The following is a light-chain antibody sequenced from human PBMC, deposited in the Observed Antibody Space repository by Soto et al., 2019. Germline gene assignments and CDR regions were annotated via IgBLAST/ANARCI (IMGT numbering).Light chain of an antibody. CDR3: QQSYGTPYT. V-gene: IGKV1-39*01. Sequence: DIQMTQPPSSLSASVGDRVTITCRASQSISFYLNWYQQEPGKAPKVLIYAASSLQSGVPSRFSGSGSGTDFSLTISSLQPEDFATYFCQQSYGTPYTFGQGTKLEIK. J-gene: IGKJ2*01. CDR2: AAS. CDR1: QSISFY.